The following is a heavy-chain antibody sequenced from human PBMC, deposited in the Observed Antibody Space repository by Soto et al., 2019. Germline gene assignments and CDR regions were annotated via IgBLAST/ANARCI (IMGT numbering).Heavy chain of an antibody. V-gene: IGHV4-39*01. Sequence: PSETLSLTCTVSGGSISSSSYYWGWIRQPPGKGLEWIGSIYYSGSTYYNPSLKSRVTISVDTSKNQFSLKLSSVTAADTAVYYCAGQRARGVAITFVDYWGQGTVVTSPQ. CDR1: GGSISSSSYY. J-gene: IGHJ4*02. D-gene: IGHD3-3*01. CDR3: AGQRARGVAITFVDY. CDR2: IYYSGST.